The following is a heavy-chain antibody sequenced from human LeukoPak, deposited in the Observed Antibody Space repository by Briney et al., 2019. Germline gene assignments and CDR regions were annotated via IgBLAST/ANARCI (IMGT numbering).Heavy chain of an antibody. D-gene: IGHD1-1*01. CDR1: GASISTYY. CDR2: IYYSGST. CDR3: AIINTVWNAFDI. J-gene: IGHJ3*02. Sequence: SETLSLTCTVSGASISTYYWSWIRQPPGKGLECIGYIYYSGSTNYNPSLKSRVTMSVDTSKNQFSLKLSSVTAADTAVYYCAIINTVWNAFDILGQGTMVTVSS. V-gene: IGHV4-59*01.